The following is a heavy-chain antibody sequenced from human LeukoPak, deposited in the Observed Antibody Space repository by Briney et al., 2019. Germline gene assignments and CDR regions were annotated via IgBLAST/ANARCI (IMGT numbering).Heavy chain of an antibody. J-gene: IGHJ1*01. CDR2: INNSGST. D-gene: IGHD2-15*01. V-gene: IGHV4-34*01. CDR1: GGSFSGYY. Sequence: SETLSLTCAVYGGSFSGYYWSWIRQPPGKGLEWIGEINNSGSTNYNPSLKSRVTISVDTSKNQFSLKLSSVTAADTAVYYCARAGDCSGGSCYSGVLGYWGQGTLVTVSS. CDR3: ARAGDCSGGSCYSGVLGY.